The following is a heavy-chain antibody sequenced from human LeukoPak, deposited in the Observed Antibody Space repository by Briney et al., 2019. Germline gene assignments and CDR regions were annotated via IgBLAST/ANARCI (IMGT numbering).Heavy chain of an antibody. D-gene: IGHD1-26*01. CDR2: ISSSGSTI. CDR3: ARVSGSYGRYYFDY. V-gene: IGHV3-48*03. CDR1: GFTFSSYE. Sequence: GGSLRLSCAAFGFTFSSYEMNWVRQAPGKGLEWVSYISSSGSTIYYADSVKGRFTISRDNAKNSLYLQMNSLRAEDTAVYYCARVSGSYGRYYFDYWGQGTLVTVSS. J-gene: IGHJ4*02.